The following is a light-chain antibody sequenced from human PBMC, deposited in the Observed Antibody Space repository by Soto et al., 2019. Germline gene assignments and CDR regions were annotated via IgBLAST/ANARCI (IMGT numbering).Light chain of an antibody. V-gene: IGLV1-40*01. Sequence: QPVLTQPPSVSGAPGQRVTISCTGSSSNIGAGYDVHWYQQLPGTAPKLLIYGNNNRPSGVPDRFSGSKSGTSASLAITGLQAEDEADYSCQSYDSRRGGVFGGGTKLTVL. CDR2: GNN. J-gene: IGLJ3*02. CDR1: SSNIGAGYD. CDR3: QSYDSRRGGV.